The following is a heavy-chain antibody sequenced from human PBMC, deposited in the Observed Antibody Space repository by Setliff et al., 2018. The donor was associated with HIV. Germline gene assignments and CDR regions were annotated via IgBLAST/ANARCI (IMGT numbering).Heavy chain of an antibody. V-gene: IGHV4-4*07. D-gene: IGHD3-22*01. CDR2: IYTSGST. CDR1: GGSISSYY. J-gene: IGHJ6*03. Sequence: SETLSLTCTVSGGSISSYYWSWIRQPAGKGLEWIGHIYTSGSTNYNPSLKSRVTMSVDTSKNQFSLRLSSVTAADTATYYCARAFFFDTSGYRSYYHYMDVWGKGTTVTVSS. CDR3: ARAFFFDTSGYRSYYHYMDV.